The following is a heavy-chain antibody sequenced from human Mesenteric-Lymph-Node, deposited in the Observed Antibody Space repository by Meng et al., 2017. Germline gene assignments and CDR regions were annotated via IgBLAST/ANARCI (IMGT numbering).Heavy chain of an antibody. CDR3: ARGYYDSSGYGYWYFDL. CDR2: IYYSGST. J-gene: IGHJ2*01. V-gene: IGHV4-30-4*01. Sequence: QRQGSVPGRVQPYQTLSHTGTVSGGAISSGDDYWSWIRQPPGKGLEWIGYIYYSGSTYYNPSLKSRVTISVDTSKNQFSLKLSSVTAADTAVYYCARGYYDSSGYGYWYFDLWGRGTLVTVSS. CDR1: GGAISSGDDY. D-gene: IGHD3-22*01.